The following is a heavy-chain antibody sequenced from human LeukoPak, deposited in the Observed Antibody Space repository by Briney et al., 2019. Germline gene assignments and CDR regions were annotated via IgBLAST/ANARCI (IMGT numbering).Heavy chain of an antibody. CDR1: GYIFTSYW. CDR3: ARRRGTTVVTPGDYYGIDV. D-gene: IGHD4-23*01. J-gene: IGHJ6*02. V-gene: IGHV5-51*01. CDR2: IYPGDSDT. Sequence: GESLKISCKGSGYIFTSYWIGWVRQMPGKGLEWMGIIYPGDSDTRYSPSFQGQVTISADKSISTAYLQWSSLKASDTAMYYCARRRGTTVVTPGDYYGIDVWGQGTTVTVSS.